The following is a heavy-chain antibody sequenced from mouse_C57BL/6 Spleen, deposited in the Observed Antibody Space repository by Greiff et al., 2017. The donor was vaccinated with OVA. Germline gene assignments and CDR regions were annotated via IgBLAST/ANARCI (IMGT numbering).Heavy chain of an antibody. D-gene: IGHD2-5*01. J-gene: IGHJ3*01. V-gene: IGHV1-15*01. CDR1: GYTFTDYE. CDR2: IDPETGGT. CDR3: TRGGYSNPVAY. Sequence: VQGVESGAELVRPGASVTLSCKASGYTFTDYEMHWVKQTPVHGLEWIGAIDPETGGTAYNQKFKGKAILTADKSSSTAYMELRSLTSEDSAVYYCTRGGYSNPVAYWGQGTLVTVSA.